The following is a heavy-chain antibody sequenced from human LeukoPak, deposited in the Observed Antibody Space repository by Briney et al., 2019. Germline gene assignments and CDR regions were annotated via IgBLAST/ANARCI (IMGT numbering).Heavy chain of an antibody. CDR1: GYTFTSYY. D-gene: IGHD2-21*01. Sequence: ASVKVSCKASGYTFTSYYMHWVRQAPGQGLEWMGIINPSGGSTSYAQKFQGRVTMTRDTSTGTVYMELSSLRSEDTAVYYCARALAYCGGDCYSVSTNDAFDIWGQGTMVTVSS. J-gene: IGHJ3*02. V-gene: IGHV1-46*03. CDR3: ARALAYCGGDCYSVSTNDAFDI. CDR2: INPSGGST.